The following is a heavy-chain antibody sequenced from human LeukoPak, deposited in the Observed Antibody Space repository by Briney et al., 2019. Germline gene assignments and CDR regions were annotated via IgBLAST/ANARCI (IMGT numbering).Heavy chain of an antibody. Sequence: PSETLSLTCTVSGGSISSYYWSWIRQPPGKGLEWIGYIYYSGSTNYNPSLKSRVTISVDTSKNQFSLKVTSVTAADTAVYYCARGPYGSGSYSWFDPWGQGTLVTVSS. CDR3: ARGPYGSGSYSWFDP. D-gene: IGHD3-10*01. CDR2: IYYSGST. J-gene: IGHJ5*02. CDR1: GGSISSYY. V-gene: IGHV4-59*12.